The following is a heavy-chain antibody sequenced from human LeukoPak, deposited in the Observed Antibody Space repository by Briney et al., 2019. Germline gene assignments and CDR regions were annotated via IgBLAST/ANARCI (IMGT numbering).Heavy chain of an antibody. D-gene: IGHD3-3*01. CDR1: GFTFSSYE. V-gene: IGHV3-48*03. CDR2: ISSGGNTI. J-gene: IGHJ4*02. CDR3: AKENDFVY. Sequence: GGSLRLSCAASGFTFSSYEMNWVRQAPGKGLEWVSYISSGGNTIFYTDSVKGRFTISRDNAKNSVYLQMNSLRAEDTAVYYCAKENDFVYWGQGTLVTVSS.